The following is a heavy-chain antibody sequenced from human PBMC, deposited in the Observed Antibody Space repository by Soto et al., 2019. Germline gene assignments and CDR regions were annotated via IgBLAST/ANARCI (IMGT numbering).Heavy chain of an antibody. V-gene: IGHV1-8*02. D-gene: IGHD3-16*02. CDR3: AKGPPSAIVF. CDR1: GYTFTSYG. Sequence: GASVKVSCKASGYTFTSYGISWVRQATGQGLEWMGWMNPNSGNTDYAQKFQGRVTMTRNTSISTAYMELSSLRSEDTAVYYCAKGPPSAIVFWCQGILVTLSS. J-gene: IGHJ4*02. CDR2: MNPNSGNT.